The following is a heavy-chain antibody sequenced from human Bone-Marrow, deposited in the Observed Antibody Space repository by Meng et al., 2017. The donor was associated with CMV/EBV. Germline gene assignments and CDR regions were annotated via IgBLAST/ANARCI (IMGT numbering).Heavy chain of an antibody. Sequence: GESLKISCAASGFTFSSYAMSWVRQAPGKGLEWVSAISGSGGSTYYADSVKGRFTISRDNSKNTLYLQMNSLRAEDTAVYYCAKHSSSSGFDPWGQGTLVNVDS. CDR1: GFTFSSYA. CDR2: ISGSGGST. J-gene: IGHJ5*02. CDR3: AKHSSSSGFDP. V-gene: IGHV3-23*01. D-gene: IGHD6-13*01.